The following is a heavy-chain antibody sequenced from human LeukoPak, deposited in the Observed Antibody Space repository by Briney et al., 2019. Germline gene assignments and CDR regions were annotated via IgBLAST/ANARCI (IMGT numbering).Heavy chain of an antibody. D-gene: IGHD2-2*01. V-gene: IGHV6-1*01. J-gene: IGHJ4*02. CDR3: ARGRDVVVVPAADFDY. CDR2: TYYRSNWYN. CDR1: GDSVSRNNVA. Sequence: SQTLSPTCAISGDSVSRNNVAWNWIRQSPSRGLEWLGRTYYRSNWYNEYAVPVGSRITINPDTSKNQFSLQLNSVTPEDTAVYYCARGRDVVVVPAADFDYWGQGILVTVSS.